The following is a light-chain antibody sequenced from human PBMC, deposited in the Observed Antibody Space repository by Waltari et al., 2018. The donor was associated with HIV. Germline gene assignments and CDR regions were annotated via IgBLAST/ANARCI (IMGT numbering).Light chain of an antibody. CDR3: MQRIEFPIT. Sequence: IVMTQTPLSLPVTPGEPASISCASSQSLLGGDDGNTYLDWFLQKPGQSPQLLIYSLSYRASGVPDRFSGSGSGTNVTLKISRVEAVDSATYYCMQRIEFPITFGQGTRLEIK. V-gene: IGKV2-40*01. CDR2: SLS. CDR1: QSLLGGDDGNTY. J-gene: IGKJ5*01.